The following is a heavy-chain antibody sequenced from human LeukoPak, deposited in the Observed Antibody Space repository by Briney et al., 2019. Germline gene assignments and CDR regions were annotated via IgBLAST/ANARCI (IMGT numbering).Heavy chain of an antibody. CDR2: ISGSGGST. J-gene: IGHJ5*02. V-gene: IGHV3-23*01. CDR1: GFTFSSYA. D-gene: IGHD3-16*02. CDR3: AKAGVRLGELSLYQNWFDP. Sequence: GGSLRLSCAASGFTFSSYAMSWVRQAPGKGLEWVSAISGSGGSTYYADSVKGRFTISRDNSKNTLYLQMNSLRAEDTAVYYCAKAGVRLGELSLYQNWFDPWGQGTLVTVSS.